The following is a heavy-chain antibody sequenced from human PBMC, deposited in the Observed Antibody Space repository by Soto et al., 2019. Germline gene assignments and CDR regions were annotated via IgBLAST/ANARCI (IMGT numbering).Heavy chain of an antibody. CDR2: IIPIFRTP. CDR1: GGTFRTYA. V-gene: IGHV1-69*12. Sequence: QVQLVQSGPEVKKPGSSVKVSCKLSGGTFRTYAISWVRQAPGQGLEWMGGIIPIFRTPDYSQKFQGRVTIIADESTTTAYMELSTLTLEDTAVYYCARDKDRDQWSRNYYYSLDVWGQGTTVTVSS. J-gene: IGHJ6*02. CDR3: ARDKDRDQWSRNYYYSLDV. D-gene: IGHD6-19*01.